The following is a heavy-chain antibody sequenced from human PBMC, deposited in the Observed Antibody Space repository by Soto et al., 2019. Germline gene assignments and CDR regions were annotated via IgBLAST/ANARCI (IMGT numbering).Heavy chain of an antibody. J-gene: IGHJ6*02. V-gene: IGHV1-69*13. CDR3: ARSVEIVVVPAASDSYYYYGMDV. Sequence: GASVKVSCKASGGTFSSYAISWVRQAPGQGLEWMGGIIPIFGTANYAQKFQGRVTITADESTSTAYMELSSLRSEDTAVYYCARSVEIVVVPAASDSYYYYGMDVWGQGTTVTVSS. CDR1: GGTFSSYA. D-gene: IGHD2-2*01. CDR2: IIPIFGTA.